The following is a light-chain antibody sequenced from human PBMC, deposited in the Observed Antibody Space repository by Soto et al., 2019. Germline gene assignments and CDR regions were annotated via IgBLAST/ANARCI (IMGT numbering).Light chain of an antibody. CDR3: CSYARSSTVV. CDR1: SSDVGGFNL. V-gene: IGLV2-23*02. Sequence: QSALTRPASVSGSPGQSITISCTGTSSDVGGFNLVSWYQQHPGKDPKLIIYEATKRPSGVSNRFSGSKSGNTASMTISGLQAEDEADYFCCSYARSSTVVFGGGTKVTVL. J-gene: IGLJ2*01. CDR2: EAT.